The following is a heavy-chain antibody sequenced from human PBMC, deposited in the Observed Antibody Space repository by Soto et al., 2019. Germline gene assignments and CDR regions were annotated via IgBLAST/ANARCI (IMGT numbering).Heavy chain of an antibody. CDR3: AIGLITFGGVIGKLDY. CDR1: GYTFTSYG. D-gene: IGHD3-16*02. CDR2: ISAYNGNT. V-gene: IGHV1-18*01. Sequence: ASVKVSCKASGYTFTSYGISWVRQAPGQGLEWMGWISAYNGNTNYAQKLQGRVTMTTDTSTSTAYMELRSLRSDDTAVYYCAIGLITFGGVIGKLDYWGQGTLVTVSS. J-gene: IGHJ4*02.